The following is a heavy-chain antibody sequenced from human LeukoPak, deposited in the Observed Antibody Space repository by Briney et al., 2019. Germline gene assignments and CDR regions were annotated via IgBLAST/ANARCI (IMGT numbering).Heavy chain of an antibody. D-gene: IGHD5-18*01. J-gene: IGHJ4*02. Sequence: GGSLRLSCTASGFTFSGYSMNWIRQAPGKGLEWVSSISSSSSYIYYADSVKGRFTISRDNAKNSLYLQMNSLRAEDTAVYYCARDRDVDTATFDYWGQGTLVTVSS. V-gene: IGHV3-21*01. CDR1: GFTFSGYS. CDR2: ISSSSSYI. CDR3: ARDRDVDTATFDY.